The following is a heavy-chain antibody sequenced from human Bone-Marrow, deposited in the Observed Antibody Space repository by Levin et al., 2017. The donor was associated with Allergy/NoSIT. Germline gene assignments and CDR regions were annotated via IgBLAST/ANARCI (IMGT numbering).Heavy chain of an antibody. CDR3: AREAGYSGYDYVWGVFDR. J-gene: IGHJ4*02. Sequence: QAGGSLRLSCVASGFALDSYAMHWVRQSPAKGLEWVAGISSDGAKTYFGDSVKGRVSVSRDNSKNMVYLQMHSLGPEDTALYYCAREAGYSGYDYVWGVFDRWGQGALVIVSS. CDR2: ISSDGAKT. V-gene: IGHV3-30*01. CDR1: GFALDSYA. D-gene: IGHD5-12*01.